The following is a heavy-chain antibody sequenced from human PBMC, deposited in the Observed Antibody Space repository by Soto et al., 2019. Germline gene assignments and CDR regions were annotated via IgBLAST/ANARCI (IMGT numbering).Heavy chain of an antibody. CDR2: INHSGST. Sequence: QVQLQQWGAGLLKPSETLSLTCAVYGGSFSGYYWSWIRQSPGKGLEWIGEINHSGSTNYNPSLKSRVTISVDPSKNQCPLKLSSVSAADTAVYFCARRRGRQQLVQRYYNGMDVWGQGTTVTVSS. V-gene: IGHV4-34*01. CDR3: ARRRGRQQLVQRYYNGMDV. J-gene: IGHJ6*02. CDR1: GGSFSGYY. D-gene: IGHD6-13*01.